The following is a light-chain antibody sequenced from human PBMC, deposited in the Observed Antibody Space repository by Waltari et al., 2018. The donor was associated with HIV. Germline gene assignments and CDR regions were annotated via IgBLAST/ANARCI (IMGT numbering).Light chain of an antibody. Sequence: EIVMTQSPATLSVSPGERATLSCKASQSTSSLLAWYQQKPGQTPRLLIYDASKRATGVPARFSGSGSGAEFTLTISSLQSEDFAIYYCQQYEDWPRTFGQGTKLEIK. J-gene: IGKJ2*01. CDR3: QQYEDWPRT. V-gene: IGKV3-15*01. CDR1: QSTSSL. CDR2: DAS.